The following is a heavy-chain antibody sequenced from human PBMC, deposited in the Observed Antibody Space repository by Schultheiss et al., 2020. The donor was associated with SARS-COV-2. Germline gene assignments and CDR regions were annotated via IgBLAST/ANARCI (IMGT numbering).Heavy chain of an antibody. J-gene: IGHJ4*02. CDR3: ARGVGYGYRGGEWYFDY. Sequence: ETLSLTCAVSGGSISSSNWWSWVRQPPGKGLEWVANIKQDGSDKYYVDSVKGRFTVSRDNAKNSLYLQMNSLRAEDTAVYYCARGVGYGYRGGEWYFDYWGQGTLVTVAS. V-gene: IGHV3-7*01. D-gene: IGHD5-18*01. CDR2: IKQDGSDK. CDR1: GGSISSSNW.